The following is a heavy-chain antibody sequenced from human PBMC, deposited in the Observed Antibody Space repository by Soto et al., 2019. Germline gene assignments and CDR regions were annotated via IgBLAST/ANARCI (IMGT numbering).Heavy chain of an antibody. CDR1: GFSFSSYT. Sequence: PGGSLILSCAASGFSFSSYTMHWVRQTPGKGLERVAVISYDGSNKYYADSVKGRFTISRDSSSQTLYLQMNSLRPDDTAMYYCARDGVSSTDYTWNYGTYFDYWGPGALVTVSS. D-gene: IGHD1-1*01. J-gene: IGHJ4*02. CDR3: ARDGVSSTDYTWNYGTYFDY. V-gene: IGHV3-30*04. CDR2: ISYDGSNK.